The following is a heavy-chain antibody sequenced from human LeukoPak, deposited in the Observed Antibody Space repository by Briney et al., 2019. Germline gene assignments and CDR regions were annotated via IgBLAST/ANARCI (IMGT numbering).Heavy chain of an antibody. D-gene: IGHD3-22*01. CDR2: IIPIFGTA. CDR1: GGTFSSYA. J-gene: IGHJ4*02. CDR3: ARDYYDSSGYPDY. Sequence: SVKVSCKASGGTFSSYAISWVRQAPGQGLEWMGGIIPIFGTANYAQKFQGRVTITTDESTSTAYMELSSLRSDDTAVYYCARDYYDSSGYPDYWGQGTLVTVSS. V-gene: IGHV1-69*05.